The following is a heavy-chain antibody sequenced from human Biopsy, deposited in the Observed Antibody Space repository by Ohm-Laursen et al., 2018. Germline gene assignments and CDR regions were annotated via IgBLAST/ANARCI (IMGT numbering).Heavy chain of an antibody. CDR1: GGSISSGSNY. Sequence: GTLSLTCAVSGGSISSGSNYWAWIRQPPGKGLEWIGSVYPSGTTYYSPSLKSRVTISVATSKNQLSLKVPSVTAADTAAYYCARHDGNGPFALDSWGQGTLVTVSS. D-gene: IGHD5-24*01. J-gene: IGHJ4*02. CDR3: ARHDGNGPFALDS. CDR2: VYPSGTT. V-gene: IGHV4-39*01.